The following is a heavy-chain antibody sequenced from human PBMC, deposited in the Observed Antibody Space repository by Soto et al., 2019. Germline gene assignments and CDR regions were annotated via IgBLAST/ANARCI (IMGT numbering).Heavy chain of an antibody. J-gene: IGHJ4*02. D-gene: IGHD3-9*01. CDR1: GNRFSNYW. CDR2: INPSDSDT. V-gene: IGHV5-51*01. CDR3: ARQLDILTGYYY. Sequence: GESLKISCRGSGNRFSNYWVAWVRQLPGKGLEWMGIINPSDSDTRYSPSFQGQVTISADKSISTAYLQWNSLKASDTAMYYCARQLDILTGYYYWGPGTLVTVSS.